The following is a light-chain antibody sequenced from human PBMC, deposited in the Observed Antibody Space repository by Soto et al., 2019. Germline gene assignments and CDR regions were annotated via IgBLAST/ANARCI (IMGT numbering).Light chain of an antibody. Sequence: EIVMTQSPATLSVSPGERATLSCRASQSVSTNLAWYQQKPGQGPRLLIFGASTRAIGIPARFSGSGSGTDFTLNISSLQSEDFAVYYCQHYNEFPLNFAGGTKVEIK. V-gene: IGKV3-15*01. CDR1: QSVSTN. CDR2: GAS. CDR3: QHYNEFPLN. J-gene: IGKJ4*01.